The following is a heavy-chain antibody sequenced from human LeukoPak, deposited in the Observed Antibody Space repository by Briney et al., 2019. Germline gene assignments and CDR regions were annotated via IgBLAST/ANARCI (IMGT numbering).Heavy chain of an antibody. CDR1: GFTFSSYS. Sequence: GGSLRLFCAASGFTFSSYSMNWVRQAPGKGLEWVSSISSSSSYIYYADSVKGRFTISRDNAKNSLYLQMNSLRAEDTAVYYCARGGIAARPGDAFDIWGQGTMVTVSS. CDR2: ISSSSSYI. CDR3: ARGGIAARPGDAFDI. J-gene: IGHJ3*02. V-gene: IGHV3-21*01. D-gene: IGHD6-6*01.